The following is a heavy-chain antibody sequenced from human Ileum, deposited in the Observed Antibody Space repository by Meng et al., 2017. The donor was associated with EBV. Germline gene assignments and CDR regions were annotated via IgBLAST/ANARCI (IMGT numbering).Heavy chain of an antibody. V-gene: IGHV4-4*02. J-gene: IGHJ4*02. CDR2: IYQNGGT. Sequence: HLQWSGPGLVKPSGTLSLTCAVSGGSTTERNSWCWVRQPPGQGLEWIGEIYQNGGTNYNPSLKSRVTISVDKSKNEIPLKLRSVTAADTAVYYCARWAFIYSYGFDNWGQGTLVTVSS. CDR1: GGSTTERNS. CDR3: ARWAFIYSYGFDN. D-gene: IGHD5-18*01.